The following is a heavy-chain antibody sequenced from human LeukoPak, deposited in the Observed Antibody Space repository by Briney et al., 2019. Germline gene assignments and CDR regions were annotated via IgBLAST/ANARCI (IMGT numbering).Heavy chain of an antibody. Sequence: PGGSLSLTCSASGFTFSDYEWNWVRQAPGKGLDWVSFISSSGSTTDYADSVKGRFTISRDNGKNSLYLQMNSLRAEDTAIYYCARGTFSIYSSGWYDGDWRQRTLVTVSS. CDR1: GFTFSDYE. CDR2: ISSSGSTT. CDR3: ARGTFSIYSSGWYDGD. V-gene: IGHV3-48*03. D-gene: IGHD6-19*01. J-gene: IGHJ4*02.